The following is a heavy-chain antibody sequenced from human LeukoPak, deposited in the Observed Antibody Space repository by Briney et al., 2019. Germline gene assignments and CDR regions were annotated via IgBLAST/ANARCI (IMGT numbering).Heavy chain of an antibody. J-gene: IGHJ4*02. Sequence: KSSETLSLTCTVSGGSISSYYWSWIRQPPGKGLEWIGYIYYSGSTNYNPSLKSRVTISVDTSKNQFSLKLSSVTAADTAVYYCARAGGYGLIDYWGQGTMVTVSS. CDR2: IYYSGST. CDR1: GGSISSYY. V-gene: IGHV4-59*01. D-gene: IGHD5-18*01. CDR3: ARAGGYGLIDY.